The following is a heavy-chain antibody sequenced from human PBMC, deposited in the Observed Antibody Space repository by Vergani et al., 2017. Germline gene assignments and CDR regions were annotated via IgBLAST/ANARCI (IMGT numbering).Heavy chain of an antibody. CDR3: ARDREDIVVVPAASGAFDI. Sequence: EVQLVESGGGLVQPGGSLRLSCAASGFTFSSYEMNWVRQAPGKGLEWVSYISSSGSTMYYADSVKGRFTISRDNAKNSLYLQMNSLRAEDTAVYYCARDREDIVVVPAASGAFDIWGQGTMVTVSS. CDR2: ISSSGSTM. CDR1: GFTFSSYE. D-gene: IGHD2-2*01. J-gene: IGHJ3*02. V-gene: IGHV3-48*03.